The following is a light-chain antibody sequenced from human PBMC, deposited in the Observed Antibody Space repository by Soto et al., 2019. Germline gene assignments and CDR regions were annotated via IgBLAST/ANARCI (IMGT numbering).Light chain of an antibody. J-gene: IGKJ3*01. V-gene: IGKV1-9*01. CDR2: AAS. Sequence: DIQLTQSPSFLSASVGDRLTITCRASQGISSYLAWYQQKPGKAPKLLIYAASTLQSGVPSRFSGSGSGTEFTLTISSLQPEDFATYYCQQLNSYPLTFGPGTKVDIK. CDR1: QGISSY. CDR3: QQLNSYPLT.